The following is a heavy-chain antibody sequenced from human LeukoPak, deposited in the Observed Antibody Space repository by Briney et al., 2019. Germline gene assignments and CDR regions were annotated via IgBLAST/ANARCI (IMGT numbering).Heavy chain of an antibody. D-gene: IGHD2-2*01. CDR1: GGSISTPAYY. CDR3: ARRYCSSTSCLYFDY. J-gene: IGHJ4*02. CDR2: IYYSGTT. V-gene: IGHV4-39*01. Sequence: PSETLSLTCTVSGGSISTPAYYWGWIRQPPGKGLEWIGSIYYSGTTYYDPSLKSRVTISVDTSKNQFSLKLSSVTAADTAVYYCARRYCSSTSCLYFDYWGQGALVTVSS.